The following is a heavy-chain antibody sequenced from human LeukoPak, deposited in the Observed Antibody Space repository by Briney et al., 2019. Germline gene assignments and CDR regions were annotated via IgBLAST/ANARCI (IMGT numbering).Heavy chain of an antibody. J-gene: IGHJ6*03. D-gene: IGHD3-3*01. CDR3: ASCVFGVVITYYYYYYMDV. CDR1: GYTFTSYD. Sequence: GASVKVSCKASGYTFTSYDINWVRQATGQGLEWMGGIIPIFGTANYAQKFQGRVTITADESTSTAYMELSSLRSEDTAVYYCASCVFGVVITYYYYYYMDVWGKGTTVTVSS. V-gene: IGHV1-69*13. CDR2: IIPIFGTA.